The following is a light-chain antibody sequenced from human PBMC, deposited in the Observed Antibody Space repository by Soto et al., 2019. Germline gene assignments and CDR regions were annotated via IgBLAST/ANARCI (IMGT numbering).Light chain of an antibody. CDR3: AAWDDSLNGVV. CDR1: SSNIGSNT. V-gene: IGLV1-44*01. J-gene: IGLJ2*01. CDR2: SNH. Sequence: QSVPTQPPSASGTPGQRVTISCSGSSSNIGSNTVNWYQQLPGTAPKLLIYSNHQRPSGVPDRFSGSKSGTSASLAISGLQSEDEADYYCAAWDDSLNGVVVGGGTKLTVL.